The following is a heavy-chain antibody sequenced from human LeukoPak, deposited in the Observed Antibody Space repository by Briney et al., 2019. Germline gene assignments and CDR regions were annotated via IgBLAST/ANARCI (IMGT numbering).Heavy chain of an antibody. V-gene: IGHV4-39*01. D-gene: IGHD1-26*01. Sequence: SETLSLTCTVSGGSITSSSYYWAWIRQPPGKGLEWLGSINYGGSTHYNPLLKSRATISLDTSKSQFSLKLKSVTAADAAVYYCASTGVGASSSDFDYWGQGTLVTVSS. CDR1: GGSITSSSYY. CDR2: INYGGST. J-gene: IGHJ4*02. CDR3: ASTGVGASSSDFDY.